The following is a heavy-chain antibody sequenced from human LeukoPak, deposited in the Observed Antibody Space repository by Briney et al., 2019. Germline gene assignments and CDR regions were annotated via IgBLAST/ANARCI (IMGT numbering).Heavy chain of an antibody. CDR3: ARSDYYDSSGYYSHDAFDI. CDR2: IIPIFGIA. J-gene: IGHJ3*02. CDR1: RGTFSSYA. D-gene: IGHD3-22*01. Sequence: SSVKVSCKASRGTFSSYAINWVRQSPGQGLDGMGRIIPIFGIADYAQKFQGRVTISADKATSTAYMELSSLRSEDTAVYYCARSDYYDSSGYYSHDAFDICGQGKMVTVSS. V-gene: IGHV1-69*04.